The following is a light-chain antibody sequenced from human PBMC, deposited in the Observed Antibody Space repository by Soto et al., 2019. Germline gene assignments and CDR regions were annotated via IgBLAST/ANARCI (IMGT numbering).Light chain of an antibody. CDR1: QSVSSN. Sequence: EIMLKQSPATLSLSPGERATLSCRASQSVSSNLAWYQQKPGQAPRLLIYGASTRASGIPARFSGSGSGTDFTLTISSLEPEDFAVYYCQQRSNWPLTFGGGTKVDIK. V-gene: IGKV3-11*01. CDR3: QQRSNWPLT. J-gene: IGKJ4*01. CDR2: GAS.